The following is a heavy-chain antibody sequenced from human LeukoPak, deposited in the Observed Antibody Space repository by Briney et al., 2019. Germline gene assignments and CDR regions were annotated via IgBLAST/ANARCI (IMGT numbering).Heavy chain of an antibody. CDR3: ARDHTSSWYRGFDY. Sequence: SETLSLTCTVSGGSISSSTYYWDWIRQPPGKGLEWIGNFYDSGSTWYNPSLKSRVTISGDTSKNQFSLKLTSVTAADTAVYYCARDHTSSWYRGFDYWGQGTLVTVSS. CDR1: GGSISSSTYY. V-gene: IGHV4-39*02. J-gene: IGHJ4*02. CDR2: FYDSGST. D-gene: IGHD6-13*01.